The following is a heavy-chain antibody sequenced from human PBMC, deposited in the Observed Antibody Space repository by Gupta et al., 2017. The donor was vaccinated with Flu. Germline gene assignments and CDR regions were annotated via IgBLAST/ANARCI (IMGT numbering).Heavy chain of an antibody. D-gene: IGHD6-19*01. CDR3: AHGLRAVSGFDY. CDR2: IYWNDDK. Sequence: QITLKESGPTLVKPTQTLTLTCTFSGFSLSTSGVGVGWIRQPPGKALEWLAIIYWNDDKRYIPSLKSRLTITKDTSKNQVVLTMTNMDPVDTATYYCAHGLRAVSGFDYWGQGTLVTVSS. CDR1: GFSLSTSGVG. V-gene: IGHV2-5*01. J-gene: IGHJ4*02.